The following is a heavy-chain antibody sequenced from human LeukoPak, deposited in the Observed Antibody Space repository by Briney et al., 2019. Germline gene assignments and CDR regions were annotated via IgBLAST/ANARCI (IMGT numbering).Heavy chain of an antibody. J-gene: IGHJ4*02. CDR2: VYYSGST. CDR3: ARHVYSSSWFDC. D-gene: IGHD6-13*01. CDR1: GGSISSNSYS. Sequence: SETLSLTCTVSGGSISSNSYSWDWIRQPPGKGLEWIGGVYYSGSTYYNPSLKSRVTIYADTSKNQFSLKLSSVTAADTAVYYCARHVYSSSWFDCWGQGTLVTVSS. V-gene: IGHV4-39*01.